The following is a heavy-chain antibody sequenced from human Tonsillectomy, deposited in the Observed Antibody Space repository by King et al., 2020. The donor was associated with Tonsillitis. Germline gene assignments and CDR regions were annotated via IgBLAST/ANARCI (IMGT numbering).Heavy chain of an antibody. D-gene: IGHD1-26*01. V-gene: IGHV3-7*01. CDR1: GFALSNYW. Sequence: VQLVESGGGLVQPGGSLRLSCAASGFALSNYWMTWVRQAPGKGLEWVANIKGDGSKVYYVDSVRGRFTISRDNTKKSLYLQMNSLTAEDTAVYYCATVPPWESDAFDIWGQGTMVTVSS. CDR2: IKGDGSKV. J-gene: IGHJ3*02. CDR3: ATVPPWESDAFDI.